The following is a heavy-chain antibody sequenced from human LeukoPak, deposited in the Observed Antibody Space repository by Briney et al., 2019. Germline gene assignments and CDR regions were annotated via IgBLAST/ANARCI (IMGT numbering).Heavy chain of an antibody. CDR1: GFTFSSYW. D-gene: IGHD3-22*01. J-gene: IGHJ6*03. CDR2: IKTDGSQI. CDR3: AKAGWYYYDSSGYGYYYYYMDV. V-gene: IGHV3-7*01. Sequence: GGSLRLSCVASGFTFSSYWMTWVRQAPGKGLEWVANIKTDGSQIYYVDSVKGRFTISRDNAKNSLYLQMNSLRAEDTAVYYCAKAGWYYYDSSGYGYYYYYMDVWGKGTTVTIS.